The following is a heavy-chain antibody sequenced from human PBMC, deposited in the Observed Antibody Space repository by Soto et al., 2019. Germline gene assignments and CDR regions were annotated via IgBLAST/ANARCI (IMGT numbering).Heavy chain of an antibody. Sequence: GGSLRLSCAASGFSFSDHYMTWIRQAPGKGLEWVSHISSSGTTKTYADSVKGRFTISRDNAKKSLFLEMNSLRAEDTALYYCATLSRGYYNGMAVWGQGTTVTVSS. J-gene: IGHJ6*02. CDR3: ATLSRGYYNGMAV. CDR2: ISSSGTTK. CDR1: GFSFSDHY. V-gene: IGHV3-11*01.